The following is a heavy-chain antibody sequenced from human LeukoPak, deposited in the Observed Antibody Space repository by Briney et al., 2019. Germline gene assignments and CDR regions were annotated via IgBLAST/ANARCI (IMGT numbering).Heavy chain of an antibody. J-gene: IGHJ4*02. CDR1: GFTFSTYS. Sequence: PGGSLRLSCAASGFTFSTYSMNWVRQAPGKGLEWVSSISSSITYIYYADSVKGRFTISRDNAKNSLYLQMNSLRAEDTAVYYCARDHGYSGYHGYYFDYWGQGTLVTVSS. CDR2: ISSSITYI. D-gene: IGHD5-12*01. CDR3: ARDHGYSGYHGYYFDY. V-gene: IGHV3-21*01.